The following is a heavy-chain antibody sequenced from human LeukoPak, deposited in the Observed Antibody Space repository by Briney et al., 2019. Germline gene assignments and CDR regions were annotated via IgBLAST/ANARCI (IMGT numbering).Heavy chain of an antibody. CDR2: INPNSGGT. V-gene: IGHV1-2*02. Sequence: ASVKVSCKASGYSFTDYSMHWVRQAPGQGLEWMGWINPNSGGTNYAQKFQGRVTMTRDTSISTAYMELSRLRSDDTAVYYCARELNYDSSGYYFDYWGQGTLVTVSS. D-gene: IGHD3-22*01. CDR3: ARELNYDSSGYYFDY. CDR1: GYSFTDYS. J-gene: IGHJ4*02.